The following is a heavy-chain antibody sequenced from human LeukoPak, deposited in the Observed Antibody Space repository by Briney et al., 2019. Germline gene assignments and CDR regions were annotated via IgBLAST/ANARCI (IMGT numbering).Heavy chain of an antibody. CDR2: INHSGST. J-gene: IGHJ4*02. D-gene: IGHD2-8*01. CDR1: GGSFSGYY. CDR3: ARGRTWGMKIDY. Sequence: PSETLSLTCAVYGGSFSGYYWSWIRQPPGKGLEWIGEINHSGSTNYNPSLKSRVTISVDTSKNQFSLKLSSVTAADTAVYYCARGRTWGMKIDYWGQGTLVTVSS. V-gene: IGHV4-34*01.